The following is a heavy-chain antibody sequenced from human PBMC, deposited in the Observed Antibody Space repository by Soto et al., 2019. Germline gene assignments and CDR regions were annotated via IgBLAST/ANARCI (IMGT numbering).Heavy chain of an antibody. D-gene: IGHD3-10*01. CDR2: ISAYNGNT. Sequence: QVQLVQSGAEVKKPGASVKVSCKASGYTFTSYGISWVRQAPGQGLEWMGWISAYNGNTNYAQKLQGRVTMTTDTATSTAYMELRSLRSDDTAVYDWARLDYYGSGRDDAVDIWGQGTMVTVSS. CDR3: ARLDYYGSGRDDAVDI. V-gene: IGHV1-18*01. CDR1: GYTFTSYG. J-gene: IGHJ3*02.